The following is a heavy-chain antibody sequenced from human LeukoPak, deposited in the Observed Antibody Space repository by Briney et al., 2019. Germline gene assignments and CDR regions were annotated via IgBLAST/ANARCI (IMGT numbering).Heavy chain of an antibody. J-gene: IGHJ5*02. V-gene: IGHV4-4*07. CDR3: ARDSGTTGEVKFDP. CDR2: IYNGGII. CDR1: GDSISRYY. Sequence: SETLSLTCTVSGDSISRYYWSWIRQPAGKGLEWIGRIYNGGIITYNPSLKSRVTMSIDTSNNQYSLRLRFVTAADTAVYYCARDSGTTGEVKFDPWGQGTLVTVSS. D-gene: IGHD3-10*01.